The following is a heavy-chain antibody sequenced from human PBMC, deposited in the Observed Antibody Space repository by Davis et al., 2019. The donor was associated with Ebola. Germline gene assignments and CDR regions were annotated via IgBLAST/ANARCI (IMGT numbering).Heavy chain of an antibody. D-gene: IGHD1-26*01. CDR3: TTTTTHFDY. J-gene: IGHJ4*02. CDR2: ISYDGSNK. Sequence: GESLKISCAASGFTFSSYGMHWVRQAPGKGLEWVAVISYDGSNKYYADSVKGRFTISRDDSKNTAYLQMNSLKTEDTAVYYCTTTTTHFDYWGQGTLVTVSS. CDR1: GFTFSSYG. V-gene: IGHV3-30*03.